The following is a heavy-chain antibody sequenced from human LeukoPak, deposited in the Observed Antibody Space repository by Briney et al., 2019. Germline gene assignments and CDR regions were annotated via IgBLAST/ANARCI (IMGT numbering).Heavy chain of an antibody. D-gene: IGHD1-26*01. CDR1: GFTFNTYA. Sequence: PGGSLRLSCAASGFTFNTYAMSWVRQAPGKGLEWVSGISASGGSTYYADSVKGRFTISRDDSKNTLYLQMNSLRAEDTAVYYCAKGYWGWELRGGRYYHFDYWGQGTLVTVSS. V-gene: IGHV3-23*01. J-gene: IGHJ4*02. CDR2: ISASGGST. CDR3: AKGYWGWELRGGRYYHFDY.